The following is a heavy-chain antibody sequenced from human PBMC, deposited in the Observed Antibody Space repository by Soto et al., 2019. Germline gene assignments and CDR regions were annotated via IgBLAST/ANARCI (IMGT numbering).Heavy chain of an antibody. Sequence: GGSLRLSCAASGFTFSSYGMHWVRQAPGKGLEWVAVIWYDGSNKYYADSVKGRFTISRDNSKNTLYLQMNSLRAEDTAVYYCAREYNWNDPIYYYGMDVWGQGTTVTVSS. CDR2: IWYDGSNK. J-gene: IGHJ6*02. D-gene: IGHD1-20*01. CDR3: AREYNWNDPIYYYGMDV. V-gene: IGHV3-33*01. CDR1: GFTFSSYG.